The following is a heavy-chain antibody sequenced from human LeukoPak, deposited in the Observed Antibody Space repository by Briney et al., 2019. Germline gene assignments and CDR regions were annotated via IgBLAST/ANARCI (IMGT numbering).Heavy chain of an antibody. V-gene: IGHV3-48*03. Sequence: GGSLRLSCAASGFTFSSYEMNWVRQAPGKGLEWVSYISSSGSTIYYADSVKGRFTISRDNAKNSLYLQMNSLRAEDMAVYYCARDHKGYYYYGMDVWGQGTTVTVSS. J-gene: IGHJ6*02. D-gene: IGHD3-22*01. CDR1: GFTFSSYE. CDR3: ARDHKGYYYYGMDV. CDR2: ISSSGSTI.